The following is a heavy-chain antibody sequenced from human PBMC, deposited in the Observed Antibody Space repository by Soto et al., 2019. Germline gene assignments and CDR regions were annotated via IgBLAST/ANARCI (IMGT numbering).Heavy chain of an antibody. CDR2: ISSGDTV. D-gene: IGHD6-19*01. CDR3: ARVNSTGWYVWFDP. J-gene: IGHJ5*02. Sequence: GGSLRLSCVASGLTFGSRAMSWVRQAPGKGLEWVSYISSGDTVYYADSVKGRFTISRDNAKNSLYLQMNSLRAEDTAVYYCARVNSTGWYVWFDPWGQGTLVTVSS. CDR1: GLTFGSRA. V-gene: IGHV3-48*03.